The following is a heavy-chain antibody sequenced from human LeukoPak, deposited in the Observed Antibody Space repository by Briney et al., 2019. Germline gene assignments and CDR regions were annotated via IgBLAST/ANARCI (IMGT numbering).Heavy chain of an antibody. CDR3: VSLGAGRGRWFDP. Sequence: PGGSLRLPCAASGFTFSDYSMHWVRQAPGKGLNWVAFIRYDGNNKYYADSVKGRFTISRDNSKNMLYPEMNSLSTKGTAVYYCVSLGAGRGRWFDPWGQGTLVTVSS. D-gene: IGHD1-26*01. CDR2: IRYDGNNK. CDR1: GFTFSDYS. J-gene: IGHJ5*02. V-gene: IGHV3-30*02.